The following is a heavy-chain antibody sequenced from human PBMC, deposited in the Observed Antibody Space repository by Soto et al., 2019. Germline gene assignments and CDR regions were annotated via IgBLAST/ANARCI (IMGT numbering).Heavy chain of an antibody. CDR1: GSPFSTYG. V-gene: IGHV3-21*01. CDR2: ISNGGDYI. J-gene: IGHJ4*02. D-gene: IGHD3-3*02. CDR3: ARDESAGSSIRY. Sequence: EVQVVESGGGLVKPGGSLRLSCTASGSPFSTYGMNWVRQAPGKGLEWISSISNGGDYIYYADSVQGRFTISRANAKNSLYMQMHSLRAEDTAVYFCARDESAGSSIRYWGQGTLVTVSS.